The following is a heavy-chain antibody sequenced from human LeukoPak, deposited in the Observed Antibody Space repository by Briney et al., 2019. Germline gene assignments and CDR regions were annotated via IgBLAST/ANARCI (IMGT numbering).Heavy chain of an antibody. CDR2: INPNSGGT. D-gene: IGHD2-8*01. CDR1: GCTFTSYG. V-gene: IGHV1-2*02. Sequence: ASVKVSCKASGCTFTSYGGSWVRQAPGQGLEWMGRINPNSGGTNYAQKFQGRVTMTRDTSINTAYMEVRRLTSDDTADYYCARSAEHCANGVCFTKYYMDVWGKGTTVTVSS. CDR3: ARSAEHCANGVCFTKYYMDV. J-gene: IGHJ6*03.